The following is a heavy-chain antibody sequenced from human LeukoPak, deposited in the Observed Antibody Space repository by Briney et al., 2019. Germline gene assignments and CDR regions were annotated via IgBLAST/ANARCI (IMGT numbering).Heavy chain of an antibody. J-gene: IGHJ4*02. CDR3: AGGGPYGGLGY. D-gene: IGHD4-23*01. CDR1: GYTFTRYY. Sequence: ASVKVSCKASGYTFTRYYMHWVRQAPGQGLEWMGIINPSGGSTSYAQKFQGRVTMTRDTSTSTAYMELSSLRSEDTAVYYCAGGGPYGGLGYWGQGTLVTVSS. CDR2: INPSGGST. V-gene: IGHV1-46*01.